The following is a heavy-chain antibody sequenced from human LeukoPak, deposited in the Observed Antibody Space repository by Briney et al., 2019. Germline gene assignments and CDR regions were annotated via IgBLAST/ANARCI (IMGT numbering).Heavy chain of an antibody. CDR2: IGTNGNT. D-gene: IGHD4-17*01. V-gene: IGHV3-64*04. J-gene: IGHJ4*02. Sequence: GGSLRLSCSASGFTFSRYAMHWARQAPGKGLEYVSAIGTNGNTYYADSVKGRFTISRDNAKNSLYLQMNSLRAEDTAVYYCAREPTTVTPGYWGQGTLVTVSS. CDR3: AREPTTVTPGY. CDR1: GFTFSRYA.